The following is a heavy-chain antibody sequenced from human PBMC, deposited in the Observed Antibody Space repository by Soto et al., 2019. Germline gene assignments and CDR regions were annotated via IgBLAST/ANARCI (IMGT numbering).Heavy chain of an antibody. CDR2: IYPGDSDT. J-gene: IGHJ6*02. Sequence: PGESLKISCKGSGYIFTSYWIGWVRQMPGKGLEWMGIIYPGDSDTRYSPSFQGQVTISADKSISTAYLQWSSLKASDTAMYYCQRKPPPGFGKYAMDVWRQAVTVSVSS. CDR1: GYIFTSYW. V-gene: IGHV5-51*01. D-gene: IGHD3-10*01. CDR3: QRKPPPGFGKYAMDV.